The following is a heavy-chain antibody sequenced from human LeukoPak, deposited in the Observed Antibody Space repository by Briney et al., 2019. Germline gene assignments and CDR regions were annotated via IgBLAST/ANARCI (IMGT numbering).Heavy chain of an antibody. Sequence: PSETLSLTCAVYGVSFSGYYWSWIRQPPGKGLEWIGEINHSGSTNYNPSLKSRVTISVDTSKNQFSLKLSSVTAADTAVYYCAGVATEGYWGQGTLVTVSS. CDR2: INHSGST. CDR1: GVSFSGYY. D-gene: IGHD5-12*01. J-gene: IGHJ4*02. CDR3: AGVATEGY. V-gene: IGHV4-34*01.